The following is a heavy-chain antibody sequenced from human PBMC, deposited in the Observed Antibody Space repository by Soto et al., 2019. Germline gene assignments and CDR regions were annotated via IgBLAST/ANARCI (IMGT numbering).Heavy chain of an antibody. CDR3: VITPGY. CDR1: GFPFRRNW. Sequence: PGGSLRLSCAVSGFPFRRNWMHWVRQAPGKGLAWVSCINSDVSGTSYADSVKGRFTISRDNAKNTLYLQMNSLRAEDTAVYYCVITPGYWGQGTLVTVSS. CDR2: INSDVSGT. J-gene: IGHJ4*02. V-gene: IGHV3-74*01. D-gene: IGHD1-20*01.